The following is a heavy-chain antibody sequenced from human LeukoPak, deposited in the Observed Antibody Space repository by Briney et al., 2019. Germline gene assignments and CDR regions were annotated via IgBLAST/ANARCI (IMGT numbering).Heavy chain of an antibody. Sequence: GGSLRLSCAVSGITLNNYGMSWVRQAPGKGLEWVAGISDSGGRTNYAVSVKGRFTISRDNPKNTIYLQMNSLRAEDTAVYFCAKRGVVIRVILVGFHKEAYYFDSWGQGALVTVSS. V-gene: IGHV3-23*01. CDR1: GITLNNYG. J-gene: IGHJ4*02. D-gene: IGHD3-22*01. CDR3: AKRGVVIRVILVGFHKEAYYFDS. CDR2: ISDSGGRT.